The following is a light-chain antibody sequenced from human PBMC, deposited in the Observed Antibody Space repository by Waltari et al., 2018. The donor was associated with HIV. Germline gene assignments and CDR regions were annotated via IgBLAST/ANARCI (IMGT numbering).Light chain of an antibody. Sequence: EIVLIQSPGTLSLSPGERAALSCRASQNINSDYLAWYQQKPAQAPRLLIYGATRRATGIPDRFSGSGSGTDFTLTINRLEPEDFAVYYCQQCGSSPPTFGQGTNVEIK. CDR3: QQCGSSPPT. J-gene: IGKJ1*01. V-gene: IGKV3-20*01. CDR2: GAT. CDR1: QNINSDY.